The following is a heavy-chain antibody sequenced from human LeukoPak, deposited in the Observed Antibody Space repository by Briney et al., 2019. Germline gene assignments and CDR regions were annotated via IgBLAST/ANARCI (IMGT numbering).Heavy chain of an antibody. CDR1: GGSISSGDYY. CDR2: IYYSGST. Sequence: SQTLSLTCTVSGGSISSGDYYWSWIRQPPGKGLEWIGYIYYSGSTNYNPSLKSRVAISVDTSKNQFSLKLSSVTAADTAVYYCARLSYSSSWCGSDWYFDLWGRGTLVTVSS. CDR3: ARLSYSSSWCGSDWYFDL. D-gene: IGHD6-13*01. V-gene: IGHV4-61*08. J-gene: IGHJ2*01.